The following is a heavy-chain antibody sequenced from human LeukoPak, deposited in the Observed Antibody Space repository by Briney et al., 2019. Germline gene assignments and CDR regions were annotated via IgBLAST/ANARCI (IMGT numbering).Heavy chain of an antibody. D-gene: IGHD2-21*02. Sequence: PSETLSLTCTVSGGSISSSSYYWGWIRQPPGKGLEWIGSIYYSGSTYYNPSLKSRVTISVDTSKNQFSLKLSSVTAADTAVYYCASPYCGGDCYPAANDAFDIWGQGTMVTVSS. CDR2: IYYSGST. V-gene: IGHV4-39*01. CDR1: GGSISSSSYY. J-gene: IGHJ3*02. CDR3: ASPYCGGDCYPAANDAFDI.